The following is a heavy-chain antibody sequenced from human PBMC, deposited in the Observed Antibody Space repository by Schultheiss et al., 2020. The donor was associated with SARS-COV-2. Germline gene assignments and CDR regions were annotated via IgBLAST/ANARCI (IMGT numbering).Heavy chain of an antibody. Sequence: GGSLRLSCAASGFTFSSYAMHWVRQAPGKGLEYVSAISSNGGSTYYANSVKGRFTISRDNSKNTLYLQMGSLRAEDMAVYYCARERVPSPRTTVVTHDAFDIWGQGTMVTVSS. CDR3: ARERVPSPRTTVVTHDAFDI. J-gene: IGHJ3*02. V-gene: IGHV3-64*01. CDR2: ISSNGGST. CDR1: GFTFSSYA. D-gene: IGHD4-23*01.